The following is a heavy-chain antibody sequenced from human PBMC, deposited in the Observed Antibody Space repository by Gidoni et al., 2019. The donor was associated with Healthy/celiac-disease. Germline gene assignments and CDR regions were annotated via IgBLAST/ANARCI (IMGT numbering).Heavy chain of an antibody. V-gene: IGHV3-74*01. J-gene: IGHJ6*02. CDR2: INSDGSST. Sequence: EVQLVESGGGLVQPGGSLRLSCAASGFTFSSYWMHWVRQAPGKGLVWVSRINSDGSSTSYADSVKGRFTISRDNAKNTLYLQMNSLRAEDTAVYYCANLNNNNYYGMDVWGQGTTVTVSS. CDR1: GFTFSSYW. CDR3: ANLNNNNYYGMDV. D-gene: IGHD3-9*01.